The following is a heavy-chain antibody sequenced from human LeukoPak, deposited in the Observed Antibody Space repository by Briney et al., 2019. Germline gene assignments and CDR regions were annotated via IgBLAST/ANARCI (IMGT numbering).Heavy chain of an antibody. CDR1: GFTLSSYA. D-gene: IGHD4-17*01. CDR2: ISGSGGST. Sequence: GGSLRLSCAASGFTLSSYAVRWARQAPGEGLEWVSAISGSGGSTYRADSVEGRFHFSRENSKNPRYLHMNSLSPDDSAVLYCTKDWTTVTTPLDYWGERSPVTASS. CDR3: TKDWTTVTTPLDY. V-gene: IGHV3-23*01. J-gene: IGHJ4*02.